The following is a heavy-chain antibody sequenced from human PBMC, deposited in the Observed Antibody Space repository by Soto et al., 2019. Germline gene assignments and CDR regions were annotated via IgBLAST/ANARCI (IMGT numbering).Heavy chain of an antibody. CDR2: ISWDGGST. CDR3: AKDLQPYYDFWSGPGDY. Sequence: GGSLRLSCAASGFTFDDYTMHWVRQAPGKGLEWVSLISWDGGSTYYADSVKGRFTISRDNSKNSLYLQMNSLRTEDTALYYCAKDLQPYYDFWSGPGDYWGQGTLVTVSS. D-gene: IGHD3-3*01. V-gene: IGHV3-43*01. CDR1: GFTFDDYT. J-gene: IGHJ4*02.